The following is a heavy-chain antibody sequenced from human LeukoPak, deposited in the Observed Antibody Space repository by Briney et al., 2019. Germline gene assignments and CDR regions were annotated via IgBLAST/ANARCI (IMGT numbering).Heavy chain of an antibody. V-gene: IGHV5-51*01. J-gene: IGHJ5*02. Sequence: GESLKISCKGSGYSFTSYWNGWVRQMPGKGLEWMGIIYPGDSDTRYSPSFQGQVTISADKSISTAYLQWSSLKASDTAMYYCARARYYYDSSGSYGWFDPWGQGTLVTVSS. CDR2: IYPGDSDT. CDR1: GYSFTSYW. CDR3: ARARYYYDSSGSYGWFDP. D-gene: IGHD3-22*01.